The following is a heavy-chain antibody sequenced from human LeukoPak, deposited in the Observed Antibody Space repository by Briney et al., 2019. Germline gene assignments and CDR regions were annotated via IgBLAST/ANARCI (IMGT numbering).Heavy chain of an antibody. J-gene: IGHJ6*03. D-gene: IGHD1-26*01. CDR3: ARDQGIEGATYMDV. CDR2: ISTNGDNT. Sequence: GGSLRLSCAASGFTFNNYAMHWVRRAPGKGLESVSAISTNGDNTYYGSSVKGRFTISRDNSKNTVYLHMGSLRVEDMAVYYCARDQGIEGATYMDVWGRGTTVIVSS. CDR1: GFTFNNYA. V-gene: IGHV3-64*01.